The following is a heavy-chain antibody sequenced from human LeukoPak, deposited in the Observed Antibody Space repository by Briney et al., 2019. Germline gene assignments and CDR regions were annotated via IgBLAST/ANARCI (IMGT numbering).Heavy chain of an antibody. V-gene: IGHV4-38-2*02. CDR2: IYHSGST. CDR3: SRSSGSYSEVDY. CDR1: GYSISSGYY. D-gene: IGHD1-26*01. J-gene: IGHJ4*02. Sequence: SETLXLTCTVSGYSISSGYYWGWIXQPPEKGLEWIGSIYHSGSTYYNPSLKSRVTISVDTSKNQFSLKLSSATAADTAVYYCSRSSGSYSEVDYWGQGTLVTVSS.